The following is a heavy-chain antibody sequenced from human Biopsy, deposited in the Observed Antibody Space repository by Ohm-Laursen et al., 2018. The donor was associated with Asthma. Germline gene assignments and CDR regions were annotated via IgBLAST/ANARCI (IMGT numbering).Heavy chain of an antibody. CDR3: VRGSSSWHHGPFHYYYGVDV. CDR1: SGSGGYMRSGNYY. D-gene: IGHD6-13*01. Sequence: GTLSLTCSLSSGSGGYMRSGNYYWGWIRQPPGKGLEWIGSIYYSGTTYYNPSLESRVTVSADTSKNQFSLKLTSVTAADTAVYYCVRGSSSWHHGPFHYYYGVDVWGQGTTVTVSS. J-gene: IGHJ6*02. CDR2: IYYSGTT. V-gene: IGHV4-39*01.